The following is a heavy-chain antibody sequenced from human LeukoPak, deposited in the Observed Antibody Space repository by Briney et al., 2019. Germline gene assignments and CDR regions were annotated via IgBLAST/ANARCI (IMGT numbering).Heavy chain of an antibody. CDR2: ISSSSGII. D-gene: IGHD3-3*01. Sequence: PGGSLRLSCAASGFPFSSYSLNWVRQAPGKGLEWVSYISSSSGIIHYADSVKGRFTISRDNAKNSLYLQMNSLRAEDTAVYYCARASIRLEWLLSYFDYWGQGTLVTVSS. CDR3: ARASIRLEWLLSYFDY. V-gene: IGHV3-48*01. CDR1: GFPFSSYS. J-gene: IGHJ4*02.